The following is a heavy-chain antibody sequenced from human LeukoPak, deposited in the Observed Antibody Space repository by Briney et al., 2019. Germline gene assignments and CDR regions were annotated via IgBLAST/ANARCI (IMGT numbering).Heavy chain of an antibody. CDR3: TREGSGSSNYPHFDY. Sequence: GGSLRLSCTGSGFTFGDYAMSWFRQAPGKGLECVGLISSKPYGATTEYVASVKGRFFISRDDSKSIAYLQMNSLKTEDTAVYYCTREGSGSSNYPHFDYWGQGTLVTVSS. D-gene: IGHD6-19*01. CDR2: ISSKPYGATT. V-gene: IGHV3-49*03. J-gene: IGHJ4*02. CDR1: GFTFGDYA.